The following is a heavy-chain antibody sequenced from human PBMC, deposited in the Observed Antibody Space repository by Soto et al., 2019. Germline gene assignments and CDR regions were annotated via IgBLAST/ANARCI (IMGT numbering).Heavy chain of an antibody. D-gene: IGHD3-10*01. CDR2: INPNSGGT. Sequence: ASVKVSCKASGYTFTGYYMHWVRQAPGQGLEWMGWINPNSGGTNYAQKFQGWVTMTRDPSISTAYMELSRLRSDDTAVYYCARGGSGSYPYYYYYYGMDVWGQGTTVTVSS. CDR3: ARGGSGSYPYYYYYYGMDV. CDR1: GYTFTGYY. V-gene: IGHV1-2*04. J-gene: IGHJ6*02.